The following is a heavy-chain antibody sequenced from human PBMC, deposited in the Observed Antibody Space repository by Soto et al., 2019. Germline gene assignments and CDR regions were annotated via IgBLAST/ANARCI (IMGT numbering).Heavy chain of an antibody. D-gene: IGHD4-17*01. CDR2: IFHSGST. Sequence: QLQLQESGPGLVKPSETLSLTCTVSGGSISRSPYYWGWIRQPPGKGLEWIGSIFHSGSTYYNPSLKSRVTISVDTSNHKFSLKLSSVTAADTAVYYCTRLNDYVEFFQHWGQGTLVTVSS. J-gene: IGHJ1*01. V-gene: IGHV4-39*01. CDR1: GGSISRSPYY. CDR3: TRLNDYVEFFQH.